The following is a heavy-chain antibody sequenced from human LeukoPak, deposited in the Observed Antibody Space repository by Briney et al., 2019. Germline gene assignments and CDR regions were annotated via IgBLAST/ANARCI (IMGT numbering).Heavy chain of an antibody. CDR1: GFTFNNYA. V-gene: IGHV3-23*01. J-gene: IGHJ6*02. CDR3: GKRELWHGSGEDA. D-gene: IGHD3-10*01. CDR2: VSGSGDRT. Sequence: GGSLRLSCAASGFTFNNYAMSWFRQTPGKGLEWVSAVSGSGDRTYYAESVKGRYSISRDNSKNTLYLQMHSLRAEDTAVYYCGKRELWHGSGEDAWGQGTTVTVSS.